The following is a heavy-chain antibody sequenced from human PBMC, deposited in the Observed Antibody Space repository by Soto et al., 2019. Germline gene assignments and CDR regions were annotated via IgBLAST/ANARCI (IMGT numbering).Heavy chain of an antibody. V-gene: IGHV4-31*03. CDR2: IYYSGST. J-gene: IGHJ4*02. D-gene: IGHD4-17*01. CDR1: GGSISSGGYY. Sequence: PSETLSLTCTFSGGSISSGGYYLSWIRQHPGKGLEWIGYIYYSGSTYYNPSLKSRVTISVDTSKNQFSLKLSSVTAADTAVYYCARERPLTTVDSLVPVDYYFDYWGQGTLVTVSS. CDR3: ARERPLTTVDSLVPVDYYFDY.